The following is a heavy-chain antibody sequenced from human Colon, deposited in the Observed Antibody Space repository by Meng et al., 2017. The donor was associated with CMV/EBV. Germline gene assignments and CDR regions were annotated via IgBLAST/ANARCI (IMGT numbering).Heavy chain of an antibody. J-gene: IGHJ3*01. CDR1: GFDLDDFA. CDR3: AKDVGAYAGFET. D-gene: IGHD4-23*01. CDR2: ISWNSDRI. V-gene: IGHV3-9*01. Sequence: GGSLRLSCLGSGFDLDDFAMHWVRHVPGKDLEWVSSISWNSDRIDYAGPVKGRFTMSRDNAENSVYVQMNSLKAEDTALYYCAKDVGAYAGFETWGQGTMVTVSS.